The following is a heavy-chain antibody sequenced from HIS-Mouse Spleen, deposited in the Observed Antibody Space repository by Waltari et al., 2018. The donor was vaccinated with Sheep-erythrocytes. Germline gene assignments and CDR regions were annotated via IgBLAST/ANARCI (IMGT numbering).Heavy chain of an antibody. CDR1: GYSFTSSW. V-gene: IGHV5-51*03. CDR2: IYPGDSDT. CDR3: ARRTYYDFWSGYYTDAFDI. J-gene: IGHJ3*02. D-gene: IGHD3-3*01. Sequence: EVQLVQSGAAVKKPGESLKISCKVSGYSFTSSWIGWGRKMPGKGLEWMGIIYPGDSDTRYSPSFQGQVTISADKSISTAYLQWSSLKASDTAMYYCARRTYYDFWSGYYTDAFDIWGQGTMVTVSS.